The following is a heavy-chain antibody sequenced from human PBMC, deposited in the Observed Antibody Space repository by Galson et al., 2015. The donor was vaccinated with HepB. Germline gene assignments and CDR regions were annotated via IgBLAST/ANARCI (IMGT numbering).Heavy chain of an antibody. CDR1: GFTFIRYT. J-gene: IGHJ4*02. V-gene: IGHV3-23*01. Sequence: SLRLSCAASGFTFIRYTMTWVRQAQGEGLEWVSTVDGTGGTTYYEDSVKGRFTISRDNARNTLYLQMNSLRGEDTAVYYCAKESGEMAGYYFDYWGQGTLVTVSS. CDR2: VDGTGGTT. D-gene: IGHD5-24*01. CDR3: AKESGEMAGYYFDY.